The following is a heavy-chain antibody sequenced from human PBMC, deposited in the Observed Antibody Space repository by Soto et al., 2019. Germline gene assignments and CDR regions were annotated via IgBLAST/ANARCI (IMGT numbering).Heavy chain of an antibody. V-gene: IGHV1-18*01. CDR3: ARVPYGYSSSWYDY. D-gene: IGHD6-13*01. CDR1: GYTFTSYG. J-gene: IGHJ4*02. CDR2: ISAYNGNT. Sequence: ASVKVSCKASGYTFTSYGISWVRQAPGQGREWMGWISAYNGNTNYAQKLQGRVTMTTDTSTSTAYMELRSLRSDDTAVYYCARVPYGYSSSWYDYWGQGXLVTVSS.